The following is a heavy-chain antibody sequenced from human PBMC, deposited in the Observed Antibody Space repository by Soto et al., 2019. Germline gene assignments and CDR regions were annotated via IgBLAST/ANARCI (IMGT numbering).Heavy chain of an antibody. Sequence: SETLSLTCTVSGGSISSYYWGWIRQPPGKGLEWIGYIYYSGSTNYNPSLKSRVTISVDTSKNQFSLKLSSVTAADTAVYYCARESYYDFWSGYYVRAGGWFDPWGQGTLVTVSS. CDR1: GGSISSYY. D-gene: IGHD3-3*01. V-gene: IGHV4-59*01. CDR2: IYYSGST. J-gene: IGHJ5*02. CDR3: ARESYYDFWSGYYVRAGGWFDP.